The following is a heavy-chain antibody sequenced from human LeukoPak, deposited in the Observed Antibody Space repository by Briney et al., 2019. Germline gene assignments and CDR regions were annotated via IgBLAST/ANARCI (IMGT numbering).Heavy chain of an antibody. Sequence: GGSLRLSCAASGFTLSGYSMSWVRQAPGKGLEWVSSINSGSSYRYYADSVKGRFTISRDNAKNSLYLQMNSLRAEDTAVYYCARVKEYQMLYGGFDPWGQGTPVTVSS. J-gene: IGHJ5*02. V-gene: IGHV3-21*01. CDR2: INSGSSYR. CDR3: ARVKEYQMLYGGFDP. D-gene: IGHD2-2*02. CDR1: GFTLSGYS.